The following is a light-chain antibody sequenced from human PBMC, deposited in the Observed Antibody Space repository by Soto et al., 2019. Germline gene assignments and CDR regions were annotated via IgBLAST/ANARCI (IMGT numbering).Light chain of an antibody. J-gene: IGLJ2*01. CDR2: GVT. Sequence: QSALTQPASVSGSPGQSITISCTGTSSDVGAYNYVSWYQQHPGKAPKLMIYGVTNRPSGVSNRFSGSKSGNTASLTISGLQDEDEADYYCSSYTTSTTLSVVFGGGTKVTVL. V-gene: IGLV2-14*01. CDR3: SSYTTSTTLSVV. CDR1: SSDVGAYNY.